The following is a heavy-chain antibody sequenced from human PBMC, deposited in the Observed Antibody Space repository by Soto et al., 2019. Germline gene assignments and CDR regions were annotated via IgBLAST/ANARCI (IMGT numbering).Heavy chain of an antibody. CDR2: IIPIFGTA. V-gene: IGHV1-69*13. CDR3: AITTVLRFLEWLFGQRWFDP. CDR1: GGTFSSYA. J-gene: IGHJ5*02. D-gene: IGHD3-3*01. Sequence: ASVKVSCKASGGTFSSYAISWVRQAPGQGLEWMGGIIPIFGTANYAQKFQGRVTITADESTSTAYMELSSLRSEDTAVYYCAITTVLRFLEWLFGQRWFDPWGQGTLVTAPQ.